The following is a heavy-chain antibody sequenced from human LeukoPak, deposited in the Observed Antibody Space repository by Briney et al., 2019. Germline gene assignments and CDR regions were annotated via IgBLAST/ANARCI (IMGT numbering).Heavy chain of an antibody. Sequence: GGSLRLSCAASGFTFSRYEMNWVRQAPGKGLEWVSYISSSGTSIYYADSVKGRFTISRDNAKNSLYLQMNSLRADDTAVYYCARRYCSSTSCLIDYWGQGTLVTVSS. CDR1: GFTFSRYE. J-gene: IGHJ4*02. V-gene: IGHV3-48*03. CDR3: ARRYCSSTSCLIDY. D-gene: IGHD2-2*01. CDR2: ISSSGTSI.